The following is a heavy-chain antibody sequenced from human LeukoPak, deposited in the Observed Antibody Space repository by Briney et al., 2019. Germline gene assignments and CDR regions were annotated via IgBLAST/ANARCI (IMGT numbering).Heavy chain of an antibody. CDR2: ISSSGSTI. J-gene: IGHJ6*02. CDR3: ARDNVTIFSYYGMDV. V-gene: IGHV3-48*04. D-gene: IGHD3-9*01. CDR1: GFTFSSYA. Sequence: GGSLRLSCAASGFTFSSYAMSWVRQAPGKGLEWVSYISSSGSTIYYADSVKGRFTISRDNAKNSLYLQMNSLRAEDTAVYYCARDNVTIFSYYGMDVWGQGTTVTVSS.